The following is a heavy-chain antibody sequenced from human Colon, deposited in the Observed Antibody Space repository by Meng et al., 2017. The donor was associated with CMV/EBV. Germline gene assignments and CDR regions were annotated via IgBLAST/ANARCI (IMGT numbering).Heavy chain of an antibody. CDR3: ARRHYYYYYGMDV. CDR1: GYTFTSYG. V-gene: IGHV1-18*01. CDR2: ISAYNGNT. J-gene: IGHJ6*02. Sequence: ASVKVSCKASGYTFTSYGISWVRQAPGRGLEWMGWISAYNGNTNYAQKLQGRVTMTTDTSTSTAYMELRSLRSDDTAVYYCARRHYYYYYGMDVWGQGTTVTVSS.